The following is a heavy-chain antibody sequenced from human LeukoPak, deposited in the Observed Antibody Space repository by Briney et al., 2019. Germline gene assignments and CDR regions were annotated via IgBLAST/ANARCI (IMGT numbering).Heavy chain of an antibody. Sequence: GGSLRLSCAASGVTLGTYAMSWARRAPGKGLEWVSGISSSGSGGNSYYADSVKGRFTISRDNSKNTLYLQMNSLRAEDTAVYYCAKTRTGYYSQLDYWGQGTLVTVSS. CDR2: ISSSGSGGNS. CDR1: GVTLGTYA. CDR3: AKTRTGYYSQLDY. V-gene: IGHV3-23*01. D-gene: IGHD3/OR15-3a*01. J-gene: IGHJ4*02.